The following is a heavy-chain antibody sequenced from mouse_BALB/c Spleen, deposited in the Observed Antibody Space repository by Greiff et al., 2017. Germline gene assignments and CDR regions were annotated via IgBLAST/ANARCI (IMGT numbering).Heavy chain of an antibody. V-gene: IGHV5-6*02. CDR3: ARQTGNSYAMDY. J-gene: IGHJ4*01. CDR1: GFTFSSYG. Sequence: DVKLVESGGDLVKPGGSLKLSCAASGFTFSSYGMSWVRQTPDKRLEWVATISSGGSYTYYPDSVKGRFTISRDNAKNTLYLQMSSLKSEDTAMYYCARQTGNSYAMDYWGQGTSVTVSS. D-gene: IGHD2-1*01. CDR2: ISSGGSYT.